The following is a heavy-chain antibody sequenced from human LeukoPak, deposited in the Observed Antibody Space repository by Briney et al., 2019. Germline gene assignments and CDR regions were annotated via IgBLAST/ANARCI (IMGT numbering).Heavy chain of an antibody. D-gene: IGHD1-14*01. CDR3: ATRTAATGPHFDS. CDR2: IGGSGGNT. V-gene: IGHV3-23*01. CDR1: GFTFSSYA. J-gene: IGHJ4*02. Sequence: GGSLRLSCAASGFTFSSYAMSWVRQASGKGLEWVSAIGGSGGNTYYADSVKGRFTISRDNSKNTLYLQINSLRPEDTAVYYCATRTAATGPHFDSWGQGTLVTVSS.